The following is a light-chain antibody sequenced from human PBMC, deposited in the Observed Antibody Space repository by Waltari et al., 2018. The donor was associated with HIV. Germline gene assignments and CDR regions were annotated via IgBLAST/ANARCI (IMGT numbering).Light chain of an antibody. CDR3: SSYTSSTTDVV. CDR2: DVS. V-gene: IGLV2-14*01. Sequence: QSALTQPAPVSGSPGQASTIPCTGTSRDVGGYNSFSWFQQYPGKAPKLMIYDVSKRPSGVSNRFSGSKSGNTASLTISGLQAEDEADYYCSSYTSSTTDVVFGGGTKLTVL. CDR1: SRDVGGYNS. J-gene: IGLJ2*01.